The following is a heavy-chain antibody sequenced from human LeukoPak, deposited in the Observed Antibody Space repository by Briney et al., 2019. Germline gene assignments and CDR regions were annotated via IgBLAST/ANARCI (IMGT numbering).Heavy chain of an antibody. V-gene: IGHV4-61*05. CDR2: IYTSGST. Sequence: PSETLSLTCTVSGGSISSSSYYWSWIRQPPGKGLEWIGYIYTSGSTNYNPSLKSRVTISVDTSKNQFSLKLSSVTAADTAVYYCARILAYCGGDCHDAFDIWGQGTMVTVSS. CDR1: GGSISSSSYY. J-gene: IGHJ3*02. D-gene: IGHD2-21*02. CDR3: ARILAYCGGDCHDAFDI.